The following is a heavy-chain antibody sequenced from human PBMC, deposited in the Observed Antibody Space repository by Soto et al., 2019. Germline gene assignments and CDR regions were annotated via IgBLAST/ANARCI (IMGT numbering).Heavy chain of an antibody. CDR1: GFTFDDYA. Sequence: GVSLRLSCAASGFTFDDYAMHWVRQAPGKGLEWVSTISWNSGRIGYADSVKGRFTISRDNAKNSLYLQMNSLRAEDTALYYCAKGYYYDSGYYFDYWGQGTLVTVYS. D-gene: IGHD3-22*01. V-gene: IGHV3-9*01. J-gene: IGHJ4*02. CDR2: ISWNSGRI. CDR3: AKGYYYDSGYYFDY.